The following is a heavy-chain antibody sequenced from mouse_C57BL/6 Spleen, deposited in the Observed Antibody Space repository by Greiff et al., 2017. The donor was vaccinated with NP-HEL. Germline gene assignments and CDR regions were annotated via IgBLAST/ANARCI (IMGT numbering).Heavy chain of an antibody. CDR2: IDPENGDT. Sequence: EVQLVESGAELVRPGASVKLSCTASGFNIKDDYMHWVKQRPEQGLEWIGWIDPENGDTEYASKFQGKATITADTSSNTAYLQLSSLTSEDTAVYYCTTDGNYVGYWGQGTTLTVSS. J-gene: IGHJ2*01. CDR1: GFNIKDDY. V-gene: IGHV14-4*01. D-gene: IGHD2-1*01. CDR3: TTDGNYVGY.